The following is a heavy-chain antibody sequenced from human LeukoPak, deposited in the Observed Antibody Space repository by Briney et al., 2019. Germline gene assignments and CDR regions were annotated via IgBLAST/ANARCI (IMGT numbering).Heavy chain of an antibody. D-gene: IGHD3-10*01. V-gene: IGHV1-18*01. Sequence: ASVKLSCNSSGYTFTIYGNSWVRQAPAQGLEWMGWISAYDGNTNYAQKLQGRVTMTTDTSTSTVYMEMRSLRSEDTAVYYCARRGESAGSYSTSDYWGQGTLVTVSS. J-gene: IGHJ4*02. CDR3: ARRGESAGSYSTSDY. CDR2: ISAYDGNT. CDR1: GYTFTIYG.